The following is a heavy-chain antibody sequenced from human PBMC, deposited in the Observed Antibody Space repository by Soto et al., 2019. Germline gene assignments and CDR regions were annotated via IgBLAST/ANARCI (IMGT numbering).Heavy chain of an antibody. D-gene: IGHD2-2*01. J-gene: IGHJ5*02. V-gene: IGHV1-18*01. CDR3: AREGLGYCISTSCYVPWLDP. CDR1: GYTFTSYT. Sequence: ASVKVSCKASGYTFTSYTITWVRQAPGQGLEWMGWISAYNGNTNYAQKLQGRVTMTTDTSTSTAYMELRSLRSDDTAVYYCAREGLGYCISTSCYVPWLDPWGQGTLVTV. CDR2: ISAYNGNT.